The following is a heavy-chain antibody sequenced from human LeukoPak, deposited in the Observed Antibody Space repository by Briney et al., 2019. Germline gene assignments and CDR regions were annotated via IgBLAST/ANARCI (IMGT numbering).Heavy chain of an antibody. CDR1: GLTFSSYW. D-gene: IGHD6-13*01. CDR3: ARRIAAVGTVWFDP. Sequence: GGSLRLSCAASGLTFSSYWMHWVRQAPGKGLVWVSRINSDGSSTSYADSVKGRFTISRDNTENTLYLQMNSLKAEDTAVFYCARRIAAVGTVWFDPWGQGTLVTVSS. CDR2: INSDGSST. V-gene: IGHV3-74*01. J-gene: IGHJ5*02.